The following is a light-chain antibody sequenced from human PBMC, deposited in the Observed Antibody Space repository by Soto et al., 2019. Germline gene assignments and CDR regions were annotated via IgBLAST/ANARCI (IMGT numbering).Light chain of an antibody. CDR3: MQALQNGYT. CDR1: QSLLDSNGYNY. Sequence: DIVMTQSPLSLPVTPGEPASISCRSSQSLLDSNGYNYLDWYLQKPGQSPQLLIYLGSNRATGVPYRFSGSGSGTDFTLNISRVEAEDVGVYYCMQALQNGYTFGQGTKLEIK. J-gene: IGKJ2*01. V-gene: IGKV2-28*01. CDR2: LGS.